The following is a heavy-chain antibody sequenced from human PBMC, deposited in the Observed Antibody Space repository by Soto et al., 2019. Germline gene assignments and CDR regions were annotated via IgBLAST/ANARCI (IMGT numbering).Heavy chain of an antibody. J-gene: IGHJ4*02. CDR1: CYTFTSYG. Sequence: SVEVSFKASCYTFTSYGISWVRQAPGQGLEWVGWISAHNGDTRYAQNLQGRITMTTDTSTNTAYMELTSLTSDDTAVYYCARDWSRYYDSSGLMWFYWGQGTLVTVSS. CDR3: ARDWSRYYDSSGLMWFY. D-gene: IGHD3-22*01. V-gene: IGHV1-18*01. CDR2: ISAHNGDT.